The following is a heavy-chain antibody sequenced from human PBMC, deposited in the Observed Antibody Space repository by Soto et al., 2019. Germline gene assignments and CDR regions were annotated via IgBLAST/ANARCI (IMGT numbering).Heavy chain of an antibody. D-gene: IGHD5-18*01. J-gene: IGHJ4*02. Sequence: QVQLVQSGAEVKKPGASVKVSCKASGYTFTRYGISWVRQAPGQGLEWMGWISAYNGNTNYARKPQGRVTMTTDTTTSTAYMELRSLSSDDTAVYYCARDPWIQLWLRPSYFDYWGQGTLVTVSS. CDR3: ARDPWIQLWLRPSYFDY. CDR2: ISAYNGNT. CDR1: GYTFTRYG. V-gene: IGHV1-18*01.